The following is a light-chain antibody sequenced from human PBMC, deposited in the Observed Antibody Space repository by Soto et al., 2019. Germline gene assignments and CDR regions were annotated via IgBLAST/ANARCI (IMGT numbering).Light chain of an antibody. Sequence: DVLMTQSPLSLPVTLGQPASVSCRSSQSLVHSDGNSYLSWCQQRPGQSPRRLIYKVSNRDSGVPARFSGSGSDTDFTLKISRVEAEDVGVYYCMQGPQWPYTFGQGTQLEIK. CDR2: KVS. CDR1: QSLVHSDGNSY. CDR3: MQGPQWPYT. J-gene: IGKJ2*01. V-gene: IGKV2-30*02.